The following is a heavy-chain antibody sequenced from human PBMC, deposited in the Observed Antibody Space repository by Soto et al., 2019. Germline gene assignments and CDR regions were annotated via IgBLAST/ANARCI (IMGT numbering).Heavy chain of an antibody. CDR1: GFTFSSYA. V-gene: IGHV3-23*01. CDR3: AKGGHYYDSSGYYHP. Sequence: PGGSLRLSCAASGFTFSSYAMSWVRQAPGKGLEWVSAISGSGGSTYYADSVKGRFTISRDNSKNTLYLQMNSLRAEDTAVYYCAKGGHYYDSSGYYHPWGQGTLVTVSS. J-gene: IGHJ5*02. D-gene: IGHD3-22*01. CDR2: ISGSGGST.